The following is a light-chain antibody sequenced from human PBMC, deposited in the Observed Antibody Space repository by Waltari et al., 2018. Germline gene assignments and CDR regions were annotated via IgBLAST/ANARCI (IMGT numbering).Light chain of an antibody. Sequence: DIQMTQSPSSLSASVGDRVTVTCRASQSISNFLNWYQHKPGKAPKLLIYAASTLQSGVPSRFSGSGSGTDFTLTISSLQAEDVAIYYCQQYYRIPYTFGQETKLEIK. J-gene: IGKJ2*01. CDR1: QSISNF. CDR3: QQYYRIPYT. CDR2: AAS. V-gene: IGKV1-39*01.